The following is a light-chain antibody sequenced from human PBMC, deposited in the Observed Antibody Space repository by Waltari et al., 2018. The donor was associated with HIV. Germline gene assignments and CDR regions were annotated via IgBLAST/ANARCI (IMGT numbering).Light chain of an antibody. J-gene: IGKJ3*01. V-gene: IGKV1-39*01. CDR1: QAISTY. CDR2: SAY. Sequence: DIQMTQFPSALSASLGASVVITCRASQAISTYLFWYQQKPGKAPVLLVYSAYKLQSGAPSRFRGAGSGRDFSLSITGLQTEDFARYFCQQSYDSPFNFGPGT. CDR3: QQSYDSPFN.